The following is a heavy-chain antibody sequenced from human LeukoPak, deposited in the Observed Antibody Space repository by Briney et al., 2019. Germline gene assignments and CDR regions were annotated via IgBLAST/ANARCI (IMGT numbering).Heavy chain of an antibody. CDR2: IRGRGDNT. CDR3: ARDRSGSLDY. CDR1: GFTFSTYA. Sequence: GGSLRLSCAASGFTFSTYAMGWVRQAPGKGLEWVSSIRGRGDNTYYADSVKGRFIISRDNSKNTLYLQMNSLRAEDTAVYYCARDRSGSLDYWGQGTLVTVSS. J-gene: IGHJ4*02. D-gene: IGHD2-15*01. V-gene: IGHV3-23*01.